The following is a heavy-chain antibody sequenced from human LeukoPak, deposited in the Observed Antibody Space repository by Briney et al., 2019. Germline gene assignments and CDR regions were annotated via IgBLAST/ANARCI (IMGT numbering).Heavy chain of an antibody. CDR1: GGSISGYY. Sequence: SETLSLTCTVSGGSISGYYWSWIRLPPGKGLEWIAYIHYSGTTNYNPSLRSRVTISVDTSKNQFSLKLSSVTAADTAVYYCARGVYIAAAQYGYWGQGTLVTVSS. V-gene: IGHV4-59*01. CDR3: ARGVYIAAAQYGY. D-gene: IGHD6-13*01. CDR2: IHYSGTT. J-gene: IGHJ4*02.